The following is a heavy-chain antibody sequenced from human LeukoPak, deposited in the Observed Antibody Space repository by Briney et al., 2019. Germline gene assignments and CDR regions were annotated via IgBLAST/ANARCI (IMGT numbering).Heavy chain of an antibody. J-gene: IGHJ5*02. CDR3: AGIGWPPPLWWFDP. V-gene: IGHV4-61*01. CDR1: GGSISSSSYY. Sequence: SETLSLTCIVSGGSISSSSYYWSWIRQPPGKGLEWIGYSYYSGSTNYNPSLKSRVTISVDTSKNQFSLKLSSVTAADTAVYYCAGIGWPPPLWWFDPWGQGTLVTVSS. CDR2: SYYSGST. D-gene: IGHD1-26*01.